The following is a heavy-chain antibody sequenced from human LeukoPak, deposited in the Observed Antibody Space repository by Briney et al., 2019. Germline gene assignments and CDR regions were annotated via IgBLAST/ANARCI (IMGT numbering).Heavy chain of an antibody. J-gene: IGHJ4*02. CDR1: GFTFSSYA. D-gene: IGHD1-26*01. CDR3: ARDRVGATDYFDY. Sequence: GGSLRLSCAASGFTFSSYAMHWVRQAPGKGLEWVAVISYDGSNKYYADSVKGRFTISRGNSKNTLYLQMNSLRAEDTAVYYCARDRVGATDYFDYWGQGTLVTVSS. V-gene: IGHV3-30-3*01. CDR2: ISYDGSNK.